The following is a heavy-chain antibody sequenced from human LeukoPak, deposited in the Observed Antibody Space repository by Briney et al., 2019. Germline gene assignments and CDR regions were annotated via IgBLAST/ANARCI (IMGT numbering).Heavy chain of an antibody. CDR2: IYYSGST. CDR3: ARRGSGWFFDY. Sequence: PSETLSLTCTVSGGSISSYYWSWIRQPPGKGLEWIGYIYYSGSTNYNPSLKSRVTISVDTSKNQFSLKLSSVTAADMAVYYCARRGSGWFFDYWGQGTLVTVSS. J-gene: IGHJ4*02. V-gene: IGHV4-59*01. CDR1: GGSISSYY. D-gene: IGHD6-19*01.